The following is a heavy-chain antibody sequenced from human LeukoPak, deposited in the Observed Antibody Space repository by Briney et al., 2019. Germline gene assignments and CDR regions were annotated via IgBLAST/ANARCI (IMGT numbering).Heavy chain of an antibody. D-gene: IGHD3-3*01. CDR2: INPSGGST. CDR1: GYTFTSYY. Sequence: ASVRVSCKASGYTFTSYYMHWVRQAPGQGLEWMGIINPSGGSTSYAQKFQGRVTMTRDMSTSTVYMELSSLRSEDTAVYYCARDETQTREWSDAFDIWGQGTMVTVSS. CDR3: ARDETQTREWSDAFDI. V-gene: IGHV1-46*01. J-gene: IGHJ3*02.